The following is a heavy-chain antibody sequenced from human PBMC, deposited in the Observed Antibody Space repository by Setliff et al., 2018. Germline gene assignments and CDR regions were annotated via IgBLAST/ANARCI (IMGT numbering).Heavy chain of an antibody. CDR3: ARDVFPYHYEGAFDI. Sequence: GASVKVSCKASGYTFTSHYMHWVRQAPGLGLEWTRTINPSSGRTSYAQKFQGRVTMTRDTSTSTVYMDMSSLRSEDTAVYYCARDVFPYHYEGAFDIWGQGTMVTVSS. D-gene: IGHD3-22*01. CDR2: INPSSGRT. CDR1: GYTFTSHY. V-gene: IGHV1-46*01. J-gene: IGHJ3*02.